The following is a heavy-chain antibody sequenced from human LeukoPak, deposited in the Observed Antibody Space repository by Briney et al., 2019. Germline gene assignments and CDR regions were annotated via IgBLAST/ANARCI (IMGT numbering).Heavy chain of an antibody. CDR1: GGSISSRNYY. J-gene: IGHJ5*02. D-gene: IGHD4-23*01. V-gene: IGHV4-30-4*01. CDR3: ASYGGNSVGNWFDP. Sequence: SETLSLTCTVSGGSISSRNYYWSWIRQPPGKGLEWIGYIYYSGTTYYNPSFQSRVTISLDTSKNQFSLKLSSVTAADTAVYYCASYGGNSVGNWFDPWGQGTLVTVSS. CDR2: IYYSGTT.